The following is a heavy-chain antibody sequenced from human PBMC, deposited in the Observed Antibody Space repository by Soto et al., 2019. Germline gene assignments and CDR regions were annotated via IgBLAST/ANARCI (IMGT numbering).Heavy chain of an antibody. J-gene: IGHJ4*02. CDR2: ILSSGEK. V-gene: IGHV2-26*01. D-gene: IGHD2-2*01. CDR3: ARISQYADDFDY. CDR1: GFSLSNAMVG. Sequence: QVTLKESGPVLVKPTETLTLTCTVSGFSLSNAMVGVSWIRQSPGKALEWLAHILSSGEKSYSTSLKSRVTISKDSARSQVVLTMTRMDPVDTATYYCARISQYADDFDYWGQGTLVTVSS.